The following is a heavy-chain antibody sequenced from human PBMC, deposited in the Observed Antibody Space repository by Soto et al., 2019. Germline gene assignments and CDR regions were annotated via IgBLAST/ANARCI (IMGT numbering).Heavy chain of an antibody. CDR3: AKDSYWFAMDV. V-gene: IGHV3-23*01. D-gene: IGHD1-26*01. Sequence: GKGREWAAVISGSEDNIHYADSVKGRVTISRDNSMNTLYLQMNSVRAEDTAIYYCAKDSYWFAMDVWGQGIMVTVSS. J-gene: IGHJ6*02. CDR2: ISGSEDNI.